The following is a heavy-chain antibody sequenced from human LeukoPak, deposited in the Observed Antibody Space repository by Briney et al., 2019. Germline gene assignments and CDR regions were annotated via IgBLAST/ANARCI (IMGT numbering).Heavy chain of an antibody. D-gene: IGHD4-17*01. CDR1: GFTFSSYW. Sequence: GGSLRLSCAASGFTFSSYWMSWVRQAPGKGLEWVANIKQDGSEKYYVDSVKGRFTISRDNAKNSLYLQMNSLRAEDTAVYYCARGPYGDQPRGAFDIWGQGTMVTVSS. V-gene: IGHV3-7*01. J-gene: IGHJ3*02. CDR3: ARGPYGDQPRGAFDI. CDR2: IKQDGSEK.